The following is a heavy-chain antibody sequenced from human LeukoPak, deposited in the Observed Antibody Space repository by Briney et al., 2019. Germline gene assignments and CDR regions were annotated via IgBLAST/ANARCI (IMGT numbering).Heavy chain of an antibody. CDR2: IYSGGST. Sequence: PGGSLRLSCAASDFNFVTYAMSWVRQAPGKGLEWVSVIYSGGSTYYSDSVKGRFTISRDNSKNTLYLQMNSLRAEDTAVYYCAREWSPTVPGAFDIWGQGTMVTVSS. J-gene: IGHJ3*02. CDR3: AREWSPTVPGAFDI. CDR1: DFNFVTYA. V-gene: IGHV3-66*01. D-gene: IGHD4-17*01.